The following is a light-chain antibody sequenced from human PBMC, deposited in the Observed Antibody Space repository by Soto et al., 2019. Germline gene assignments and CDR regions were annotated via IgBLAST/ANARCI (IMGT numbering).Light chain of an antibody. J-gene: IGLJ1*01. Sequence: QSALTQPPSVSGSPGQSVTISCTGTSSDVGSYNRVSWYQQPPGTAPKLMIYEVSNRPSGVPDRFSGSKSGNTASLTISGLQDEEEADYYCSSYTSSSTYVFGTGTKLTVL. CDR2: EVS. V-gene: IGLV2-18*02. CDR3: SSYTSSSTYV. CDR1: SSDVGSYNR.